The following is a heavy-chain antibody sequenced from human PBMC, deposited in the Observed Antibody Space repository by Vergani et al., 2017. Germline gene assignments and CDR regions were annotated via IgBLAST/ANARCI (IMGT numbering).Heavy chain of an antibody. Sequence: VQLVESGGGLVQPGGSLRLSCAASGFTFDDYGMSWVRQAPGKGLEWVSGINCNGGGTGYADSVKGRFTISRDNAKNSLYLQMNSLRAEDTALYYCGMYCSSPTCGTHPRVQNYGMDVWGQGTTVTVS. CDR2: INCNGGGT. D-gene: IGHD2-2*01. CDR3: GMYCSSPTCGTHPRVQNYGMDV. CDR1: GFTFDDYG. V-gene: IGHV3-20*04. J-gene: IGHJ6*02.